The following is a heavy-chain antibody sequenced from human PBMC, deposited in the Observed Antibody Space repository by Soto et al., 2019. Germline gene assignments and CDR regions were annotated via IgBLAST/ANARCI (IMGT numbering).Heavy chain of an antibody. CDR3: ARDKTYHDSSAGKDFEI. Sequence: ASVKVSCTASGYTFTIYAMNWVRQAPGQGLAWMGWINTNTGNPTYAQGFTGRFVFSLDTSVSTAYLQICSLKAEDTAVYYCARDKTYHDSSAGKDFEIWGHGTKVTVS. J-gene: IGHJ3*02. CDR1: GYTFTIYA. V-gene: IGHV7-4-1*01. CDR2: INTNTGNP. D-gene: IGHD3-22*01.